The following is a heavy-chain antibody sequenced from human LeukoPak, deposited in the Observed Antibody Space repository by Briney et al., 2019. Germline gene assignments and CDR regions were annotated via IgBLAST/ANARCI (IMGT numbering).Heavy chain of an antibody. CDR2: IYYSGST. CDR1: GVSVSSGSYY. CDR3: ARERNRWEPRRGFDY. J-gene: IGHJ4*02. Sequence: SETLSLTCTVSGVSVSSGSYYWSWIRQPPGKGLEWIGYIYYSGSTNYNPSLKSRVTISVDTSKNQFSLKLSSVTAADTAVYYCARERNRWEPRRGFDYWGQGTLVTVSS. V-gene: IGHV4-61*01. D-gene: IGHD1-26*01.